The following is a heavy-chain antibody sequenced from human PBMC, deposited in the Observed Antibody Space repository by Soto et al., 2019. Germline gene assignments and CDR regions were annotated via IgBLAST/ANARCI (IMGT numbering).Heavy chain of an antibody. Sequence: GASVKVSCKASGFTFTSSAVQWVRQARGQRLEWIGWIVVGSGNTNYAQKFQERVTITRDMSTSTAYMELSSLRSEDTAVYYCAALVVVTRLPAPRGPADPWGQGTLVTVSS. V-gene: IGHV1-58*01. CDR3: AALVVVTRLPAPRGPADP. CDR2: IVVGSGNT. J-gene: IGHJ5*02. D-gene: IGHD2-21*02. CDR1: GFTFTSSA.